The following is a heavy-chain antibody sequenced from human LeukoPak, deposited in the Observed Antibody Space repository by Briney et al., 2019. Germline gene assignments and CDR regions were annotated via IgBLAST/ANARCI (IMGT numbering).Heavy chain of an antibody. J-gene: IGHJ5*02. V-gene: IGHV3-23*01. CDR1: GFTFRSYA. CDR2: ISGSGGST. Sequence: GGSLRLSCAASGFTFRSYAMSWLRQAPGKGLEWVSDISGSGGSTYYADSVKGRFTISRDNSKNTLYLQMNSLRAEDTAVYYCAKANVVAAMADWFDPWGQGTLVTVSS. CDR3: AKANVVAAMADWFDP. D-gene: IGHD2-15*01.